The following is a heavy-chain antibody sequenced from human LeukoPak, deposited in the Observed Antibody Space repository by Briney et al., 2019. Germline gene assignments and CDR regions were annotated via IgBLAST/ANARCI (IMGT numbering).Heavy chain of an antibody. V-gene: IGHV3-64*04. CDR1: GFTFSSYA. D-gene: IGHD3-22*01. Sequence: GGSLRLSCSASGFTFSSYAMQWVRQAPGKGLEYVSAISSNGGSTYYADSVKGRFTISRDNSKNTLYLQMNSLRAEDTAVYYCAIDHYESSGYYPYYFDYWGQGTLVTVSS. CDR2: ISSNGGST. CDR3: AIDHYESSGYYPYYFDY. J-gene: IGHJ4*02.